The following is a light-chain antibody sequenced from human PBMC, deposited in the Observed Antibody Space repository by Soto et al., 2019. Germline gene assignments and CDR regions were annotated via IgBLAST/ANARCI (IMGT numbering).Light chain of an antibody. CDR1: SSDVGSYDL. Sequence: QSALTQPASVSGSPGQSITISCSGTSSDVGSYDLVSWYQQHPGKAPKLMIYEGSKRPSGVSNRFSRSKSGNTASLTISGLQAEDEADYYCCSYAGSRTYVLFGGGTKLTVL. V-gene: IGLV2-23*01. J-gene: IGLJ2*01. CDR2: EGS. CDR3: CSYAGSRTYVL.